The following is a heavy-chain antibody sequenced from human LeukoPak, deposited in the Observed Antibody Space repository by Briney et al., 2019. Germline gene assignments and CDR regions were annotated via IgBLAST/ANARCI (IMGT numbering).Heavy chain of an antibody. Sequence: GGSLRLFCAASGFTFSSYSMNWVRQAPGKGLEWVSSISSSSSYIYYAVSVKGRFTISRDNAKISLYLQINSLRAEDTAVYYCARGDYYGSGTPGYWGQGTLVTVSS. CDR1: GFTFSSYS. J-gene: IGHJ4*02. CDR3: ARGDYYGSGTPGY. CDR2: ISSSSSYI. V-gene: IGHV3-21*01. D-gene: IGHD3-10*01.